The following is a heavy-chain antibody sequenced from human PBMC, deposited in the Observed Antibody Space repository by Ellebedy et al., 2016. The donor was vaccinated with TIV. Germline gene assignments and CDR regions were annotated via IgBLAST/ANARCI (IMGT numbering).Heavy chain of an antibody. CDR2: ISSSSSYT. Sequence: GGSLRLSCAASGFTFSNAWMNWVRQAPGKGLEWVSYISSSSSYTNYADSVKGRFTISRDNAKNSLYLQMNSLRAEDTAVYYCATLRLGELSLYNYWGQGTLVTVSS. CDR1: GFTFSNAW. V-gene: IGHV3-11*06. J-gene: IGHJ4*02. D-gene: IGHD3-16*02. CDR3: ATLRLGELSLYNY.